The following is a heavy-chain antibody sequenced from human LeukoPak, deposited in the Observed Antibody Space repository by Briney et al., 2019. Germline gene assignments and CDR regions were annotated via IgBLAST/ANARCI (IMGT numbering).Heavy chain of an antibody. CDR1: GYTFTGYY. J-gene: IGHJ5*02. D-gene: IGHD2-2*03. V-gene: IGHV1-2*02. CDR3: ASVGYCSSTSCSPYNWFDP. CDR2: INPNSGGT. Sequence: ASVKVSCKASGYTFTGYYMHWVRQAPGQGLEWMGWINPNSGGTNYAQKFQGRVTMTRDTSISTAYMELSRLRSDDTAVYYCASVGYCSSTSCSPYNWFDPWGQRTLVTVSS.